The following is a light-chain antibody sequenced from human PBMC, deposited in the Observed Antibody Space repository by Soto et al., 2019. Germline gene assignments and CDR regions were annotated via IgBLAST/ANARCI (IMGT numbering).Light chain of an antibody. CDR3: QRYGG. J-gene: IGKJ1*01. V-gene: IGKV3-20*01. CDR1: QSVSSSY. CDR2: SAS. Sequence: EILMTQSPATLSVSPGERATLSCRASQSVSSSYLAWYQQKPGPAPRILIYSASSRATGIPDRFSGSGSGTDFTLTIRRLEHEDFAVYYCQRYGGFGQGTKVDI.